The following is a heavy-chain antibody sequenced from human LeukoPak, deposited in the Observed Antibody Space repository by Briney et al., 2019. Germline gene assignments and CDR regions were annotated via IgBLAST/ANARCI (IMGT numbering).Heavy chain of an antibody. J-gene: IGHJ4*02. CDR1: GGSISSNSYY. D-gene: IGHD6-13*01. Sequence: SETLSLTCTVSGGSISSNSYYWGWIRQPPGKGLEWIGSIYYSGSTYYNPSLKSRVTISVDTSKKQFSLKLSSVTAADTAVYYCARHRYSSSWYYFDYWGQGTLVTVSS. V-gene: IGHV4-39*07. CDR2: IYYSGST. CDR3: ARHRYSSSWYYFDY.